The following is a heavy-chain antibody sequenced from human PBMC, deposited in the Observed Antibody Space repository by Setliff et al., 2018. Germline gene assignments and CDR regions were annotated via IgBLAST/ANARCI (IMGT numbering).Heavy chain of an antibody. CDR1: GFTFSSYG. V-gene: IGHV4-59*12. CDR3: ARKGISALSGAFDM. J-gene: IGHJ3*02. CDR2: IYYSGST. Sequence: SGSLRLSCAASGFTFSSYGMHWVRQPPGKGLEWIGYIYYSGSTYYNPSLKSRVTMSVDTSKNQFSLKLSSVTAADTAMYYCARKGISALSGAFDMWGQGTMVTVSS. D-gene: IGHD1-26*01.